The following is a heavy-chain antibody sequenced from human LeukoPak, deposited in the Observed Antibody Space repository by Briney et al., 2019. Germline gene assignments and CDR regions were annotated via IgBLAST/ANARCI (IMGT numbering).Heavy chain of an antibody. J-gene: IGHJ4*02. D-gene: IGHD2-8*01. CDR3: ARMEGVTSQLDY. Sequence: PGGSLRLSCAASGFTFSSYSINWVRQAPGKGLEWVSSISSSSSYIYYADSVKGRFTISRDNAKNSLYLQMNSLRAEDTAVYYCARMEGVTSQLDYWGQGTLVTVSS. V-gene: IGHV3-21*01. CDR1: GFTFSSYS. CDR2: ISSSSSYI.